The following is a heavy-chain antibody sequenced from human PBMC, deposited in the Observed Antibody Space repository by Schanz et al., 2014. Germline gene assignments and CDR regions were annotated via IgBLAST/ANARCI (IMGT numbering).Heavy chain of an antibody. CDR1: GGTFTSYA. V-gene: IGHV1-69*04. D-gene: IGHD3-22*01. Sequence: QVPLVQSGAEVRKPGSSVRVSCKASGGTFTSYAFSWVRQAPGQGLEWMGRIIPIVDITNYAQKFQGRVTITADKSTSTAYMELSNLRSEDTAVYYCARAGQDYSDSSGYYFGNWGQGTLVTVSS. CDR2: IIPIVDIT. CDR3: ARAGQDYSDSSGYYFGN. J-gene: IGHJ4*02.